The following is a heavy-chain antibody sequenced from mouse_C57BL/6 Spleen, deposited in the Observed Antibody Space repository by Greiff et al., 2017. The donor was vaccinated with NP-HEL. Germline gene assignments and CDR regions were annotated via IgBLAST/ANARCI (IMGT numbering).Heavy chain of an antibody. J-gene: IGHJ4*01. CDR2: IDPSDSET. D-gene: IGHD2-3*01. Sequence: VQLQQPGAELVRPGSSVKLSCKASGYTFTSYWMHWVKQRPIQGLEWIGNIDPSDSETHYNQKFKDKATLTVDKSSSTAYMQLSSLTSEDSAVYYCARGDGPYAMDYWGQGTSVTVSS. V-gene: IGHV1-52*01. CDR1: GYTFTSYW. CDR3: ARGDGPYAMDY.